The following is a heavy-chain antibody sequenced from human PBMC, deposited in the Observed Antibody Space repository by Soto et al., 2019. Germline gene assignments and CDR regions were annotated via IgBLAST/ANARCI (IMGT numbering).Heavy chain of an antibody. V-gene: IGHV1-69*01. CDR1: GGTFSSYA. J-gene: IGHJ3*02. D-gene: IGHD2-15*01. CDR2: IIPIFGTA. CDR3: ARVDPRVYCSGGSCYSGAFDI. Sequence: QVQLVQSGAEVKKPGSSVKVSCKASGGTFSSYAISWVRQAPGQGLEWMGGIIPIFGTANYAQKFQGRVTITADESTSTAYRELSSLRSEDTAVYYCARVDPRVYCSGGSCYSGAFDIWGQGTMVTVSS.